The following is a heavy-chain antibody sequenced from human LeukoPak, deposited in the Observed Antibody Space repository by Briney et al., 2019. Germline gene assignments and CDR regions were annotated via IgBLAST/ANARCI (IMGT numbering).Heavy chain of an antibody. CDR3: AKEEGGSYSWFDP. D-gene: IGHD1-26*01. V-gene: IGHV3-23*01. Sequence: PGGSLRLSCAGSGFTFSSYAMSWVRQAPGKGLEWVSAISGSGGSTYYADFVKGRFTISRDKSKNTLYLQMNSLRAEDTAIYYCAKEEGGSYSWFDPWGQGTLVTVSS. CDR1: GFTFSSYA. J-gene: IGHJ5*02. CDR2: ISGSGGST.